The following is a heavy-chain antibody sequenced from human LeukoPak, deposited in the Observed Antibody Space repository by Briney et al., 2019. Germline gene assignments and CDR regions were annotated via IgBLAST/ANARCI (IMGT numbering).Heavy chain of an antibody. J-gene: IGHJ6*03. D-gene: IGHD2-2*01. CDR3: ARVPVPAPYYYYMDV. CDR2: ISSSSSYI. V-gene: IGHV3-21*01. Sequence: TGGSLRLSCAASGFTFSSYSMNWVRQAPGKGLEWVSSISSSSSYIYYAASVKGRFTISRDNAKNSLYLQMNSLRAEDTAVYYCARVPVPAPYYYYMDVWGKGTTVTVSS. CDR1: GFTFSSYS.